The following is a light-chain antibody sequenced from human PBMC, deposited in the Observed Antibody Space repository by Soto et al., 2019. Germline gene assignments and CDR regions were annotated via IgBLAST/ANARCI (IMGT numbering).Light chain of an antibody. Sequence: DLQLTQSPSFLSASVGDSVTITCQASQDISNFLNWYHQRPGNAPKLLISDASSLQGGVPSRYRGSGAGTKFVLTITSLQPEDIGSYYCQQYEDVPTFGQGTKVGVK. CDR2: DAS. CDR3: QQYEDVPT. CDR1: QDISNF. V-gene: IGKV1-33*01. J-gene: IGKJ2*01.